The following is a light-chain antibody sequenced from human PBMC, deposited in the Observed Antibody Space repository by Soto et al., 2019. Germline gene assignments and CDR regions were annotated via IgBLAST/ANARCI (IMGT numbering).Light chain of an antibody. Sequence: IQMTQSPSSLSASVGESVTITCRASQVISTSLAWYQVKPGKAPKLLIYAASTLESGVPSRFSATVSGTEFSLTITSLQPEDFATYYCQQLFDSPITFGQGTRLEIK. V-gene: IGKV1-9*01. CDR2: AAS. CDR1: QVISTS. J-gene: IGKJ5*01. CDR3: QQLFDSPIT.